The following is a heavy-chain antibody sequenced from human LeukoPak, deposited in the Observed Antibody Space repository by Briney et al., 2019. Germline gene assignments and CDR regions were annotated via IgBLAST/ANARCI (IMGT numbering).Heavy chain of an antibody. D-gene: IGHD1-26*01. Sequence: GGSLRLSCAASGFTFTNYAMTWVRQAPGKGLEWISGISKSGDITFYADSVKGRFTISRDTSKSAVYLQMNNLRAEDTAIYYCAKDASTTTNFYFFDYWGQGALATVSS. CDR2: ISKSGDIT. CDR3: AKDASTTTNFYFFDY. V-gene: IGHV3-23*01. CDR1: GFTFTNYA. J-gene: IGHJ4*02.